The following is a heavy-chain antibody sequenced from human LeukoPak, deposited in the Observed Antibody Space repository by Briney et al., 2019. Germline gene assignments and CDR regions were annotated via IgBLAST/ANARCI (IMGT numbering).Heavy chain of an antibody. CDR2: ISGSGGST. V-gene: IGHV3-23*01. CDR1: GFTFSSYA. CDR3: AREVQLWHGFYYYYGMDV. J-gene: IGHJ6*02. D-gene: IGHD5-18*01. Sequence: GGSLRLSCAASGFTFSSYAMSWVRQAPGKGLEWVSAISGSGGSTYYADSVKGRFTISRDNSKNTLYLQMNSLRAEDTAVYYCAREVQLWHGFYYYYGMDVWGQGTTVTVSS.